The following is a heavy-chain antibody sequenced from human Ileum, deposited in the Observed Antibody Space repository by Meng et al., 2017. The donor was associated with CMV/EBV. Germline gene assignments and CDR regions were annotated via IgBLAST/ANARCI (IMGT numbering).Heavy chain of an antibody. D-gene: IGHD1-20*01. CDR1: GFSLSSYGVG. CDR2: IYWDNDN. Sequence: HITLQASGPTLVNTTEPPTLTCPVSGFSLSSYGVGVGWIRPPPGKAPEWLTLIYWDNDNRYSPNLKSRLNGSKDTSKNQAILTMTNMDPVDTATYFCARRLKGYGWNDWEFDYWGQGILVTVSS. V-gene: IGHV2-5*02. CDR3: ARRLKGYGWNDWEFDY. J-gene: IGHJ4*02.